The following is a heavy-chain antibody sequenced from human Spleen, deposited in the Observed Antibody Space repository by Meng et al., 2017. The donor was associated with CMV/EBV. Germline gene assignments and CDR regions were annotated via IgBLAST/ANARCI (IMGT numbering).Heavy chain of an antibody. CDR1: GGSISSTNYY. CDR2: LYYTGST. D-gene: IGHD3-10*01. V-gene: IGHV4-39*07. Sequence: SETLSLTCTVSGGSISSTNYYWDWIRQPPGKGLEWIGSLYYTGSTDYNPSLKSRVTISVDTSKNQFSLKLSSVTAADTAVYYCARERRYYGSRSPDNWGQGTLVTVSS. CDR3: ARERRYYGSRSPDN. J-gene: IGHJ4*02.